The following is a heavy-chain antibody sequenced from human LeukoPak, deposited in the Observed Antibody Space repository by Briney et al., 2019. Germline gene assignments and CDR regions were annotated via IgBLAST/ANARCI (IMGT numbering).Heavy chain of an antibody. Sequence: PSETLSLTCTVSGGSISSSDYYWSWIRQPPGKGLEWIGYIYYSGSTYYNPSLKSRVTISVDTSKNQFSLKLSSVTAADTAVYYCARDSYDSSGFAFDYWGQGTLVTVSS. CDR2: IYYSGST. V-gene: IGHV4-30-4*01. CDR1: GGSISSSDYY. D-gene: IGHD3-22*01. J-gene: IGHJ4*02. CDR3: ARDSYDSSGFAFDY.